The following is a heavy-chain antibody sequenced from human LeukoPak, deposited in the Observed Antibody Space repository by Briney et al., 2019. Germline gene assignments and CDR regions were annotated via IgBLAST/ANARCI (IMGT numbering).Heavy chain of an antibody. J-gene: IGHJ4*02. CDR3: ARDLHYDSSGYYGY. CDR2: ISSSGSTI. V-gene: IGHV3-11*01. D-gene: IGHD3-22*01. Sequence: PGGSLRHSCAASGFTFSDYYMSWIRQAPGKGLERVSYISSSGSTIYYADSVKSRFTISRDNAKNSLYLQMNSLRAEDTAVYYCARDLHYDSSGYYGYWGQGTLVTVSS. CDR1: GFTFSDYY.